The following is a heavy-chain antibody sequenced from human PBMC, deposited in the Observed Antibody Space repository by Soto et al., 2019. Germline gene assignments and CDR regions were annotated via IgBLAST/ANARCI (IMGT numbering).Heavy chain of an antibody. Sequence: ASVKVSCEFSGYAFTGYSIPWARQAPGEGLEWMGWINPNDGDTNVSQKMQSRSTMTSDTSFSTAYMELSSMRSDDTAVYYCATRYSYVHYWGQGTLVTVSS. J-gene: IGHJ4*01. CDR3: ATRYSYVHY. CDR1: GYAFTGYS. D-gene: IGHD5-18*01. CDR2: INPNDGDT. V-gene: IGHV1-2*02.